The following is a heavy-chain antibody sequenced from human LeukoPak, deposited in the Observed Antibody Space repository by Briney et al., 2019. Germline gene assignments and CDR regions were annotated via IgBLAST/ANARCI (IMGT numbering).Heavy chain of an antibody. J-gene: IGHJ4*02. CDR3: ASRAVADTFDY. V-gene: IGHV4-38-2*01. CDR1: GYSISSGYY. Sequence: SETLSLTCAVSGYSISSGYYWGWIRQPPGKGLEWIGSIYHSGSTYYNPSLKSRVTISVDTSKSQFSLKLSSVTAADTAVYYCASRAVADTFDYWGQGTLVTVSS. D-gene: IGHD6-19*01. CDR2: IYHSGST.